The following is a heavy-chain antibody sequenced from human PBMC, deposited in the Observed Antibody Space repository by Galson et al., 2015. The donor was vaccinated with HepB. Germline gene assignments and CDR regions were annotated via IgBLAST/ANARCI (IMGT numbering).Heavy chain of an antibody. CDR2: IWYDGSNK. V-gene: IGHV3-33*08. Sequence: LRLSCAASGFTFSSYAMHWVRQAPGKGLEWVAVIWYDGSNKYYADSVKGRFTISRDNSKNTLYLQMNSLRAEDTAVYYCARDGKVRSVVAATRYYGMDVWGQGTTVTVSS. CDR3: ARDGKVRSVVAATRYYGMDV. D-gene: IGHD2-15*01. J-gene: IGHJ6*02. CDR1: GFTFSSYA.